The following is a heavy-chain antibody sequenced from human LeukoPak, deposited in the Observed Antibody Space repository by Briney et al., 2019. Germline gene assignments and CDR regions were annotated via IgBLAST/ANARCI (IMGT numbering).Heavy chain of an antibody. CDR2: IIPICGTA. CDR3: ASRRDGYNYGNYYFDY. CDR1: GGTFSSYA. Sequence: ASVKVSCKASGGTFSSYAITWVRQAPGQGLEWMGEIIPICGTANYAQKFQGRVTITADKSTSTAYMELSSLRSDDTAVYYCASRRDGYNYGNYYFDYWGQGTLVTVSS. D-gene: IGHD5-24*01. V-gene: IGHV1-69*06. J-gene: IGHJ4*02.